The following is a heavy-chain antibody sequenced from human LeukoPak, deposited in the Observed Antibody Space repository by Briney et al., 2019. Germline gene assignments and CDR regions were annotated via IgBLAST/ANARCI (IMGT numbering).Heavy chain of an antibody. J-gene: IGHJ4*02. CDR2: IFDSGNT. CDR3: ARGQYSSGWYYFDY. CDR1: GGSIINYF. Sequence: SETLSLTCTVSGGSIINYFWSWIRQPPGKGLEWIGYIFDSGNTNYKPSLNSRVTMSLDTSKDQFSLKLSSVTAADSALYYCARGQYSSGWYYFDYWGQGTLVTVSS. V-gene: IGHV4-59*01. D-gene: IGHD6-19*01.